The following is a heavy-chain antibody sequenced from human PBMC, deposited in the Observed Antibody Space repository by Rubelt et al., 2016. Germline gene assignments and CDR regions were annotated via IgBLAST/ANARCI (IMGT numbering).Heavy chain of an antibody. D-gene: IGHD3-10*01. V-gene: IGHV3-23*01. Sequence: QAPGRGLEWVSAVSGGGGRTYYPDSVRGRFTISRDNSKNTLFLQKNSLRAEDTAVFYCARLRGFTMVRGVFDFWGQGTLVTVSS. J-gene: IGHJ4*02. CDR3: ARLRGFTMVRGVFDF. CDR2: VSGGGGRT.